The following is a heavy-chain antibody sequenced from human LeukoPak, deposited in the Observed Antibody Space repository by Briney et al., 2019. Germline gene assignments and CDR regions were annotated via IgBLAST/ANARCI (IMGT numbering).Heavy chain of an antibody. Sequence: GGSLRLSCAASGFTFDDYAMHWVRQAPGKGLEWVSGISWNSGSIGYADSVKGRFTISRDNAKNSLYLQMNSLRAEDTALYYCAKSITMVRGPLDYWGQGTLVTVSS. J-gene: IGHJ4*02. D-gene: IGHD3-10*01. V-gene: IGHV3-9*01. CDR3: AKSITMVRGPLDY. CDR1: GFTFDDYA. CDR2: ISWNSGSI.